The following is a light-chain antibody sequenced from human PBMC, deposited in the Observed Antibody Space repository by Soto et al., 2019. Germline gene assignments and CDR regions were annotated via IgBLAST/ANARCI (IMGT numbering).Light chain of an antibody. J-gene: IGKJ2*01. Sequence: DIQMTQSPSTLSASVGDRVTITCRASQSXXXXLAWYQQKPGKAPKLLIYKASTLESGVPSRFSGSGSGTEFTLTISSLQPDDFATYFCQQYNSYWYTFGQGTKLDIK. V-gene: IGKV1-5*03. CDR3: QQYNSYWYT. CDR1: QSXXXX. CDR2: KAS.